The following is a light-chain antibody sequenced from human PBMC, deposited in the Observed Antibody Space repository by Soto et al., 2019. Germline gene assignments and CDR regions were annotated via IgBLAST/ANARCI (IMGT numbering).Light chain of an antibody. CDR2: EVS. CDR1: SSYVGSYNL. V-gene: IGLV2-23*02. J-gene: IGLJ3*02. CDR3: CAYAGSSTWV. Sequence: QSALTQPASVSGSPGQSITISCTGTSSYVGSYNLVSWYQQHPGKAPKLMLYEVSTRPSGVSNRFSGYKSGNTASLTISWLQAEDGADYYCCAYAGSSTWVFGGGTKLTVL.